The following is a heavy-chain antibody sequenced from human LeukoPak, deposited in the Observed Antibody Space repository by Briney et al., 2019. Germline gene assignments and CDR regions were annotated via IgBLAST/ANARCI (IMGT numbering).Heavy chain of an antibody. D-gene: IGHD3-22*01. Sequence: ASVKVSCQASGYTFSRYYMHWVRPAPGQGLEWMGIIDPSGGSTSYAQKFQGRVTMTRDTSTSTVYMEMSSLRAEDTAVYYCARTYHYDSSGYRFDYGGQGTLVTVSS. CDR3: ARTYHYDSSGYRFDY. CDR1: GYTFSRYY. J-gene: IGHJ4*02. CDR2: IDPSGGST. V-gene: IGHV1-46*01.